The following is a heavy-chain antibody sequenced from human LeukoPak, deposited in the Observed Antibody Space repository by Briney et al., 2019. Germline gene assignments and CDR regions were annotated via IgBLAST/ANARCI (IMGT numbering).Heavy chain of an antibody. Sequence: SETLSLTCTVSGGSISTYYGNWIRQAPGKGLEWIGYIYYSGSTNYNPSLKSRVTMSVDTSRNQFSLKLSSVTAADTAVYYCARDRRVVGATRPHDALDIWGQGTMVTVSS. J-gene: IGHJ3*02. CDR2: IYYSGST. CDR1: GGSISTYY. V-gene: IGHV4-59*01. D-gene: IGHD1-26*01. CDR3: ARDRRVVGATRPHDALDI.